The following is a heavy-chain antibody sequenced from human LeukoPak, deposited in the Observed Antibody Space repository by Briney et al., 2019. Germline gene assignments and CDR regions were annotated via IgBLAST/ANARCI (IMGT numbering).Heavy chain of an antibody. CDR1: GFTFSSYW. Sequence: PGGSLRLSCAASGFTFSSYWMSWVRQAPGKGLEWVANIKQDGSEKYYVDSVKGRFTISRDNSKNTLYLQMNSLRAEDTAVYYCAKGRGSSGWSGFDYWGQGTLVTVSS. CDR3: AKGRGSSGWSGFDY. D-gene: IGHD6-19*01. CDR2: IKQDGSEK. V-gene: IGHV3-7*01. J-gene: IGHJ4*02.